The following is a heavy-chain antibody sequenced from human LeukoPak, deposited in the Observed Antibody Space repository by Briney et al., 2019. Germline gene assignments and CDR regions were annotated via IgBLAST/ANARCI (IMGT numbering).Heavy chain of an antibody. J-gene: IGHJ6*02. CDR1: GASINKYY. Sequence: PPETLSLTCTVSGASINKYYWNWVRQPPGKGLEWIGYFFYSGSTRYNPSLKSRVTISGDMSNNQFSLRLTSLTAADTAVYYCARNAGTKDYYYGMDVWGQGTTVIVSS. D-gene: IGHD2-2*01. V-gene: IGHV4-59*08. CDR2: FFYSGST. CDR3: ARNAGTKDYYYGMDV.